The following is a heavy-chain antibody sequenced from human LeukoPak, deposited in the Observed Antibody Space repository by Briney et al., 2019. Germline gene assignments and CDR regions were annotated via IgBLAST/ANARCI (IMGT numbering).Heavy chain of an antibody. D-gene: IGHD1-1*01. J-gene: IGHJ6*03. V-gene: IGHV4-39*01. Sequence: SETLSLNCTVSGGSISSSSHDWGWIRQPPGKGLEWIGSIHYSGSTYYNPSLKSRVTISLDTSKNQLSLNLSSVTAADTAVYYCAKPYWAGTTTRGYSYYVDVWGKGTTVTVSS. CDR3: AKPYWAGTTTRGYSYYVDV. CDR2: IHYSGST. CDR1: GGSISSSSHD.